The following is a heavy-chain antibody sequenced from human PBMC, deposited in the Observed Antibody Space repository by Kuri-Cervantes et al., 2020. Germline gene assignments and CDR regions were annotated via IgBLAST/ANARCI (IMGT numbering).Heavy chain of an antibody. J-gene: IGHJ6*02. CDR3: AREGYSGSPPLYYYYGMDV. V-gene: IGHV4-34*01. CDR1: GGSFSGYY. D-gene: IGHD1-26*01. Sequence: SETLSLTCAVYGGSFSGYYWSWIRQPPGKGLEWIGEINHSGSTNYNPSLKSRVTISVDTSKNQFSLKLSSVTAADTAVYYCAREGYSGSPPLYYYYGMDVWGQGTTVTVSS. CDR2: INHSGST.